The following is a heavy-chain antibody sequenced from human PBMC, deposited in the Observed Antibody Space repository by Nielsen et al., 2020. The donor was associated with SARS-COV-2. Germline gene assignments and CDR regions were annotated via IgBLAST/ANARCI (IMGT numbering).Heavy chain of an antibody. J-gene: IGHJ6*02. Sequence: GGPLRLSCAASGFTFNNYDMHWVRQATGKGLEWVSAIGTGGDTFYPGSVKGRFTISRENAKNSLYLQMNSLRAGDTAVYYCARAGALSSSGYSMDFWGQGTTVTVSS. CDR1: GFTFNNYD. D-gene: IGHD6-13*01. V-gene: IGHV3-13*01. CDR3: ARAGALSSSGYSMDF. CDR2: IGTGGDT.